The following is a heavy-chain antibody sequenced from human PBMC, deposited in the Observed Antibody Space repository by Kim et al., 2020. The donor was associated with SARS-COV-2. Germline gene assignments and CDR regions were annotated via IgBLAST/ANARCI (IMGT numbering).Heavy chain of an antibody. CDR2: INKDGSEK. D-gene: IGHD3-22*01. CDR3: AKAHDSSRSFYNYYYDMDV. V-gene: IGHV3-7*03. Sequence: GGSLRLSCTVSGFTFTNYWMTWVRQAPGKGLEWVANINKDGSEKKYVDSVKGRFTISRDNAKNSMYLQMNSLRAEDTAMYYCAKAHDSSRSFYNYYYDMDVWGQGTTVTVSS. CDR1: GFTFTNYW. J-gene: IGHJ6*02.